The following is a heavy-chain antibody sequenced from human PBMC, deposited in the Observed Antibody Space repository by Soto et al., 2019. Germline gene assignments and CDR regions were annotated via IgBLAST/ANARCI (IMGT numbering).Heavy chain of an antibody. V-gene: IGHV1-69*06. CDR1: GGTFSSYA. CDR2: IIPIFGTA. CDR3: ARADCTNGVCYTLAFHYYYGMDV. D-gene: IGHD2-8*01. J-gene: IGHJ6*02. Sequence: QVQLVQSGAEVKKPGSSVKVSCKASGGTFSSYAISWVRQAPRQGLEWMGGIIPIFGTANYAQKFQGRVTITADKSTSTAYMELSSLRSEDTAVYYCARADCTNGVCYTLAFHYYYGMDVWGQGTTVTVSS.